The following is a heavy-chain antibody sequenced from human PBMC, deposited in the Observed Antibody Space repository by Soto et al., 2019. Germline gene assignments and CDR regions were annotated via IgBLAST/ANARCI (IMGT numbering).Heavy chain of an antibody. CDR2: ISAYNGNT. CDR1: GYTFTSYG. J-gene: IGHJ6*02. Sequence: QVQLVQSGAEVKKPGASVKVSCKASGYTFTSYGISWVRQAPGQGLEWMGWISAYNGNTNYAQKLQGRVTMTTHTSTSTAYVERRSLRSDDTAVYYCARVLWFGTYYYYYGMDVWGQGTTVTVFS. D-gene: IGHD3-10*01. V-gene: IGHV1-18*01. CDR3: ARVLWFGTYYYYYGMDV.